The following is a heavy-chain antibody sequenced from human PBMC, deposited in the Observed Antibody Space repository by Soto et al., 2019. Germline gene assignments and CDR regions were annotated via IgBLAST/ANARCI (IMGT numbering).Heavy chain of an antibody. CDR3: AASYYAILTGHFAFDI. D-gene: IGHD3-9*01. Sequence: SETLSLTCSVSGASIINHYWAWIRQSPGGGLESIGYVSNTATTTYNPSLKNRVTISVDASKSQFYLNLRSVTAADTAVYFCAASYYAILTGHFAFDIWGHGTMVTVSS. CDR2: VSNTATT. J-gene: IGHJ3*02. V-gene: IGHV4-59*11. CDR1: GASIINHY.